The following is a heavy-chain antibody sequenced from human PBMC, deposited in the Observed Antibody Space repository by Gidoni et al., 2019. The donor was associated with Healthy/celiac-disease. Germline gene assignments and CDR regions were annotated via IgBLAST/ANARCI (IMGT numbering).Heavy chain of an antibody. V-gene: IGHV4-31*01. J-gene: IGHJ2*01. CDR3: ARGKGLDGDYLTDWYFDL. D-gene: IGHD4-17*01. CDR2: IYYSGST. CDR1: GGSISSGGYY. Sequence: QVQLQESGPGLVKPSQTLSLNCTVSGGSISSGGYYWSWIRQQPGKGLEWIGYIYYSGSTYYNPSLKSLVTISVDTSKNQFSLKLSSVTAADTAVYYCARGKGLDGDYLTDWYFDLWGRGTLVTVSA.